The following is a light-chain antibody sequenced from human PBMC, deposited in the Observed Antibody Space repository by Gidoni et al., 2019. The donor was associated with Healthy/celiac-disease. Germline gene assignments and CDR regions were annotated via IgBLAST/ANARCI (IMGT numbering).Light chain of an antibody. Sequence: DIQMTQSPSSLSASVGDRVIITCRASQNISTYLNWYQQKPGKAPKGLIYGASTLQSGVPSRFSGSGSGTDFILTISSLQPEDFASYFCQQSGSTLFTFXGXTKVXIK. V-gene: IGKV1-39*01. CDR3: QQSGSTLFT. CDR1: QNISTY. J-gene: IGKJ4*01. CDR2: GAS.